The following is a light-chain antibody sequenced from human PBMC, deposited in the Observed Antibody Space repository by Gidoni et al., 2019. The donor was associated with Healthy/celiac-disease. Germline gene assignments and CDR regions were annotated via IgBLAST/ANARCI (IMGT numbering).Light chain of an antibody. J-gene: IGLJ2*01. CDR1: SSTIGSNY. CDR3: AAWDDSLSGHVV. CDR2: RNN. Sequence: QSVLTQPPSASGTPWQRVTISCSGSSSTIGSNYVYWYQQLPGTAPKLLIYRNNQRHSGVPDRFSGSKSGTSASLAISGLRSEDEADYYCAAWDDSLSGHVVFGGGTKLTVL. V-gene: IGLV1-47*01.